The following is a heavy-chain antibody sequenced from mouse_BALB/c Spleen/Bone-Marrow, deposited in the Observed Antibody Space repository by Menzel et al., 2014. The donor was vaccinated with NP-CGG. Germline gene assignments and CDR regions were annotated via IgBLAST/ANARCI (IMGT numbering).Heavy chain of an antibody. J-gene: IGHJ1*01. V-gene: IGHV5-17*02. CDR2: ISSGSTAI. CDR1: GFTFSSFG. Sequence: EVKVVEFGGGLVQPGGSRKLSCAASGFTFSSFGMHWVRQAPEKGLEWVAYISSGSTAICYADTVKGRFTISRDNPKNSLFLQMTSLRSEDTAMYYCARGGNWDDFDVWGAGTTVTVSS. CDR3: ARGGNWDDFDV. D-gene: IGHD4-1*01.